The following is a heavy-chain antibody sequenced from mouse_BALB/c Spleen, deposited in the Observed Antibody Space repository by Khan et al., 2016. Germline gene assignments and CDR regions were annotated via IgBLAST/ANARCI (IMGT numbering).Heavy chain of an antibody. CDR2: IYPADDNSYYT. CDR1: GYNFTSYW. Sequence: QVQLQQSGAELVKPGPSLNLSCKVSGYNFTSYWINWVKLWPGQGLECIGDIYPADDNSYYTNYNPNFTNKATLTEDPSSRPAYMQASSLTSEDSALYCCARDDLWGQGTTLTVSS. CDR3: ARDDL. V-gene: IGHV1-55*01. J-gene: IGHJ2*01.